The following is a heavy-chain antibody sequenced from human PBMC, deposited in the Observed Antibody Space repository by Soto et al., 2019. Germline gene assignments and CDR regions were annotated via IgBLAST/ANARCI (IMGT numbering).Heavy chain of an antibody. CDR2: ISSSSSYI. V-gene: IGHV3-21*01. J-gene: IGHJ3*02. D-gene: IGHD3-16*02. Sequence: ESGGGLVKPGGSLRLSCAASGFTFSSYSMNWVRQAPGKGLEWVSSISSSSSYIYYADSVKGRFTISRDNAKNSLYLQMNSLRAEDMAVYYCARVNLGELSDDAFDIWGQGTMVTVSS. CDR1: GFTFSSYS. CDR3: ARVNLGELSDDAFDI.